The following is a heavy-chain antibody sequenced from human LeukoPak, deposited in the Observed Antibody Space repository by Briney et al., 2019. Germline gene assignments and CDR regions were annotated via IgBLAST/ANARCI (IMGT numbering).Heavy chain of an antibody. Sequence: PSETLSLTCSVSGGAIISYYWSWIRQPAGKGPEWIGRIYPTGNTDYNPSLKTRVTMSTDLSKKQFSLRLMSVTAADTAVYYCARLKFYDSTGYSPGYYMDVWGKGTAVTVSS. CDR1: GGAIISYY. CDR2: IYPTGNT. D-gene: IGHD3-22*01. CDR3: ARLKFYDSTGYSPGYYMDV. J-gene: IGHJ6*03. V-gene: IGHV4-4*07.